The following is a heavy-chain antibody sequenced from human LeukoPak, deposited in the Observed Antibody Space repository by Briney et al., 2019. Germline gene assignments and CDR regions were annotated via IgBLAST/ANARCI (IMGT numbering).Heavy chain of an antibody. D-gene: IGHD4-17*01. CDR3: ARAHYGEIDY. Sequence: GRSLRLSCAASGFTFSSYAMHWVRQAPGKGLEWVAVISYDGSNKYYADSVKGRFTISRDNSKNTLYLQMNSLRAEDTAVYHCARAHYGEIDYWGQGTLVTVSS. J-gene: IGHJ4*02. CDR2: ISYDGSNK. CDR1: GFTFSSYA. V-gene: IGHV3-30-3*01.